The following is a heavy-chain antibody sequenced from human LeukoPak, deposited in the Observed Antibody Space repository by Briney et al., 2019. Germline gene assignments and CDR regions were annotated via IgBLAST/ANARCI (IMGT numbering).Heavy chain of an antibody. Sequence: ASVKDSCKTSGYSFTSYGITWVRQAPGQVLEWMGWTNPYNGNTNYAQNLQGRVTMTTDTSTSTAYMELMSLRSDDTAVYFCARTSNVLRSSRTDWFDPWGQGTLVTVSS. CDR2: TNPYNGNT. D-gene: IGHD3-3*01. CDR3: ARTSNVLRSSRTDWFDP. V-gene: IGHV1-18*01. J-gene: IGHJ5*02. CDR1: GYSFTSYG.